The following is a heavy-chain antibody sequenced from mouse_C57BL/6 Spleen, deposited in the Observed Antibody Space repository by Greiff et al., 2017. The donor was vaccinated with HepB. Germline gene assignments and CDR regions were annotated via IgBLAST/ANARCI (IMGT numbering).Heavy chain of an antibody. Sequence: VQLQESGAELARPGASVKLSCKASGYTFTSYGISWVKQRTGQGLEWIGEIYPRSGNTYYNEKLTGKATLTADKSSCTAYMELRSRTSADSAVYFCARLDYYGSSLDYAMDYWGQGTSVTVSS. V-gene: IGHV1-81*01. CDR1: GYTFTSYG. J-gene: IGHJ4*01. CDR3: ARLDYYGSSLDYAMDY. CDR2: IYPRSGNT. D-gene: IGHD1-1*01.